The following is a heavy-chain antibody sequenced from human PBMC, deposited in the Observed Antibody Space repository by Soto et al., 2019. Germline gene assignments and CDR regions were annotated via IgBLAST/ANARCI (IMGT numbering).Heavy chain of an antibody. CDR1: GGSVSSGSYY. D-gene: IGHD3-9*01. J-gene: IGHJ4*02. Sequence: QVQLQESGPGLVKPSETLSLTCTVSGGSVSSGSYYWSWIRQPPGKGLEWIGYIYYSGSTSYNPSLKSRVTISVDTSKNQFSLKLSSVTAADTAVYYCARSKLLIFKEDYFDLWGQGTLVTVSS. V-gene: IGHV4-61*01. CDR2: IYYSGST. CDR3: ARSKLLIFKEDYFDL.